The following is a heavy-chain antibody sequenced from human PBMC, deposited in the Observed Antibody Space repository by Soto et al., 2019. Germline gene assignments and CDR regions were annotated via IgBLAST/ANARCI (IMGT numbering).Heavy chain of an antibody. CDR2: IIPIFGTA. Sequence: QVQLVQSGAEVKKPGSSVKVSCKASGGTFSSSAITWVLQASGQGLEWLVGIIPIFGTANYAQKFQGRVPTTADESTRTAYRELSSLRSEDTAVYYCARDLEPSGSRGWYEFDPWGQGTLVTVSS. J-gene: IGHJ5*02. CDR3: ARDLEPSGSRGWYEFDP. CDR1: GGTFSSSA. D-gene: IGHD6-19*01. V-gene: IGHV1-69*01.